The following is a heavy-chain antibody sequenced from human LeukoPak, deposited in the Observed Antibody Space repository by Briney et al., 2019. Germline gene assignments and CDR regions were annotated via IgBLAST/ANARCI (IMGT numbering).Heavy chain of an antibody. Sequence: GGSLRLSCAASGLTFSSYWMSWVRQAPGKGLEWVANIKQDESEIYYVDSVEGRFIISRDNAKKSLFLQMNSLRAEDTAVYYCARGRDVDSWGQGTLVTVSS. CDR1: GLTFSSYW. CDR2: IKQDESEI. V-gene: IGHV3-7*03. CDR3: ARGRDVDS. J-gene: IGHJ4*02.